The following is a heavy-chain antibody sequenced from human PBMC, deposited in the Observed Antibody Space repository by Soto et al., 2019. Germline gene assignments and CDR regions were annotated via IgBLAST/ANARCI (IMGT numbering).Heavy chain of an antibody. Sequence: QVQLVQSGAEVKKPGSSVKVSCEASGGTFSGHAISWVRQAPGQGPEWMGGLIPLFGTTQHAQNFQDRLTSTADKSTSTAYMELTSLRFEDTAIYYCARGPNCGYRFDSWGQGTLVTVSS. CDR3: ARGPNCGYRFDS. V-gene: IGHV1-69*06. D-gene: IGHD5-12*01. CDR1: GGTFSGHA. CDR2: LIPLFGTT. J-gene: IGHJ4*02.